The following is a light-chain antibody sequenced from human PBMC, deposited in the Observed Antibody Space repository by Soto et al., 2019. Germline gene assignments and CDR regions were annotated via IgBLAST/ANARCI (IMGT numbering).Light chain of an antibody. CDR1: QTINSY. J-gene: IGKJ2*01. CDR3: HQSYSMPNT. Sequence: DIQMTQSPSSLSASVGDSVTITCRASQTINSYLNWYQQKPGRAPKLLIYAASSLQSGVPSRFSGSGSGTDFTLTISSLQPEDFATYYCHQSYSMPNTFGQGTKLEIK. CDR2: AAS. V-gene: IGKV1-39*01.